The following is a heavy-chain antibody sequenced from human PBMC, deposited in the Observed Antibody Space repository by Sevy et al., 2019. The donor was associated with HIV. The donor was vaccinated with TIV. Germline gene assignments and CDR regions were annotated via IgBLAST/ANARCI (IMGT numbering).Heavy chain of an antibody. D-gene: IGHD1-26*01. Sequence: SETLSVTCTVSDGSISSGSYYWSWIRQPAGKGLEWIGRIYTSGSTNYNPSLKSRVTISVDTSKNQFSLKLRSVTAADTAVDYCARDMGAGGYYYYYTDVWGKGTTVTVSS. V-gene: IGHV4-61*02. CDR1: DGSISSGSYY. CDR2: IYTSGST. J-gene: IGHJ6*03. CDR3: ARDMGAGGYYYYYTDV.